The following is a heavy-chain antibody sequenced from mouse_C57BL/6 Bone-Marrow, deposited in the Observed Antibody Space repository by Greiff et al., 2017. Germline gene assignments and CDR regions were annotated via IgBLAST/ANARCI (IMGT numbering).Heavy chain of an antibody. V-gene: IGHV14-3*01. Sequence: EVQLQQSVAELVRPGASVKLSCTASGFNIKNTYMHWVKQRPEQGLEWIGRIDPANSDTKYDPKFQGKATMTADTSSNTAYLQLSSLTSEDSAIYYCAINAQNPSAWFAYWGQGTFVTVSA. CDR2: IDPANSDT. J-gene: IGHJ3*01. CDR1: GFNIKNTY. D-gene: IGHD3-2*02. CDR3: AINAQNPSAWFAY.